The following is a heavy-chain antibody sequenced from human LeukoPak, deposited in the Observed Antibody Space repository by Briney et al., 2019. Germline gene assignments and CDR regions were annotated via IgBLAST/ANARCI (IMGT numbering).Heavy chain of an antibody. D-gene: IGHD3-22*01. CDR2: IYYSGST. Sequence: PSQTLSLTCTVSGGSISSGGYYWSWIRQPPGKGLEWIGYIYYSGSTYYNPSLKSRVTISVDTSKNQFSLKLSSVTAADTAVYYCARGRVYYDSSGSDAFDIWGQGTMVTVSS. J-gene: IGHJ3*02. V-gene: IGHV4-30-4*01. CDR1: GGSISSGGYY. CDR3: ARGRVYYDSSGSDAFDI.